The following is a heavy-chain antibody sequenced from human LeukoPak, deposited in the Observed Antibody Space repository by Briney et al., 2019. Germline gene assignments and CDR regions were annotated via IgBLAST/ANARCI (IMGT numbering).Heavy chain of an antibody. CDR1: GGSFSGYY. V-gene: IGHV4-34*01. D-gene: IGHD2-21*02. CDR3: ARGQTSVVTAIPYYFDY. Sequence: SETLSLTCAVYGGSFSGYYWSWIRQPPGKGLEWIAEINHSGSTNYNPSLKSRVTISVDTSKNQFSLKLSSVTAADTAVYYCARGQTSVVTAIPYYFDYWGRGTLVTVSS. J-gene: IGHJ4*02. CDR2: INHSGST.